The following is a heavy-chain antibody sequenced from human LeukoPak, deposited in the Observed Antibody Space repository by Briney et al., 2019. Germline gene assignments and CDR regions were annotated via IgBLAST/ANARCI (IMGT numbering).Heavy chain of an antibody. J-gene: IGHJ4*02. Sequence: SETLSLTCTVSGGSTSSYYWSWIRQPAGKGLEWIGRIYTSGSTNYNPSLKSRVTMSVDTSKNQFSLKLSSVTAADTAVYYCARDRASFTVTTFGYFDYWGQGTLVTVSS. CDR1: GGSTSSYY. D-gene: IGHD4-17*01. V-gene: IGHV4-4*07. CDR3: ARDRASFTVTTFGYFDY. CDR2: IYTSGST.